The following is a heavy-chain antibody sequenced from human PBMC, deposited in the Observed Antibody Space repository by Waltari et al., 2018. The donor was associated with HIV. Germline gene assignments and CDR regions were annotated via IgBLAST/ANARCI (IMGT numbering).Heavy chain of an antibody. J-gene: IGHJ4*02. D-gene: IGHD3-22*01. Sequence: QVQLQESGPGLVKPSQTLSLTCTVSGGSISSGDYYWCWFRQPPGKGLEWIGYIYYSGSTYYNPSLKSRVTISVDTSKNQFSLKLSSVTAADTAVYYCAREAQKSIVVVINWGQGTLVTVSS. CDR1: GGSISSGDYY. V-gene: IGHV4-30-4*01. CDR2: IYYSGST. CDR3: AREAQKSIVVVIN.